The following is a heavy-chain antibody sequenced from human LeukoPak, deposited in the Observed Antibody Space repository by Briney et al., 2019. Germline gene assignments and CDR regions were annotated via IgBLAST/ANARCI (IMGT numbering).Heavy chain of an antibody. D-gene: IGHD1-14*01. CDR2: ISYDGSNK. V-gene: IGHV3-30*18. CDR3: AKARIRKDFDY. CDR1: GFTFSSYG. J-gene: IGHJ4*02. Sequence: GGSLRLSCAASGFTFSSYGMHWVRQAPGKGLEWVAVISYDGSNKYYADSVKGRFTISRDNSKNTLYLQMNSLRAEDTAVYYCAKARIRKDFDYWGQGTLVTVSS.